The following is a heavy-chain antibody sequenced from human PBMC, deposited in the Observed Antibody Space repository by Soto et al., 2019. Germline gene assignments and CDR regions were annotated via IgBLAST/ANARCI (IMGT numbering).Heavy chain of an antibody. CDR2: IYPGDSHA. D-gene: IGHD1-26*01. CDR1: GYSFTNYW. V-gene: IGHV5-51*01. CDR3: ARPYSGGPNDPFDV. Sequence: PGESLKISCKGSGYSFTNYWIGWVRQMPGKGLEWMGIIYPGDSHAIYSPSFQGQVTMSADKSISTAYLQWSSLKASDAAMYYCARPYSGGPNDPFDVWGQGTMVTVSS. J-gene: IGHJ3*01.